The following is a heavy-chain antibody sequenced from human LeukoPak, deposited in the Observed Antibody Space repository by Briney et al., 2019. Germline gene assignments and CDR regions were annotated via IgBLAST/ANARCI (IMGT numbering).Heavy chain of an antibody. CDR3: TTHDRNWGSSDY. D-gene: IGHD7-27*01. CDR1: GFIFSGSA. V-gene: IGHV3-73*01. CDR2: IRNKADNYAT. Sequence: GGSLKLSCAASGFIFSGSAMHWVRQASGKGLEWVGRIRNKADNYATVYAPSVEGRFSISRDDSNNAAYLQMNSLKTGDTAVYYCTTHDRNWGSSDYWGQGTLVTVSS. J-gene: IGHJ4*02.